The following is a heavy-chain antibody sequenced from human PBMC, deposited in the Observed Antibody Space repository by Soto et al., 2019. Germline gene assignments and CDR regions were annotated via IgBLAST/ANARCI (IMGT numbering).Heavy chain of an antibody. CDR1: GFTFSSYS. J-gene: IGHJ4*02. V-gene: IGHV3-21*04. D-gene: IGHD4-17*01. CDR3: ARPIYGDYAFDS. Sequence: GGSLRLSCAASGFTFSSYSMNWVRQAPGKGLEWVSSISSSSSYIYYADSVKGRFTISRENAKTSAYLQMNSLRAEDTAVYYCARPIYGDYAFDSWGQGTLVTVSS. CDR2: ISSSSSYI.